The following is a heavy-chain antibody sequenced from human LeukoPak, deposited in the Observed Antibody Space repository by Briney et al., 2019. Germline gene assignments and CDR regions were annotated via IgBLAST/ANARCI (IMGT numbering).Heavy chain of an antibody. D-gene: IGHD3-9*01. Sequence: GSSVTLSCNASGSTFTINGISWLRHGPGEGLERVGGISAYNGNTNYAQKLQGRVTMTTDTSTSTAYMELRSLRSDDTAVSYCARDAYDILTGYGIDYWGQGTLVTVSS. CDR2: ISAYNGNT. V-gene: IGHV1-18*01. CDR1: GSTFTING. CDR3: ARDAYDILTGYGIDY. J-gene: IGHJ4*02.